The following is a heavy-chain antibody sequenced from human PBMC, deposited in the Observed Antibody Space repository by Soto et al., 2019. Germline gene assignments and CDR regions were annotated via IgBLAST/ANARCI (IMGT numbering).Heavy chain of an antibody. CDR1: GGTFSSYA. CDR2: IIPIFGKA. D-gene: IGHD2-2*01. Sequence: GASVKVSCKASGGTFSSYAISWVRQAPGQGLEWMGGIIPIFGKANYAQKFQGRVTMNTDKSTSTAYMELRSLRSDDTAVYYCARDLRYCSSTSCYGGLFGVVIISDYWGQGTLVTVSS. J-gene: IGHJ4*02. V-gene: IGHV1-69*05. CDR3: ARDLRYCSSTSCYGGLFGVVIISDY.